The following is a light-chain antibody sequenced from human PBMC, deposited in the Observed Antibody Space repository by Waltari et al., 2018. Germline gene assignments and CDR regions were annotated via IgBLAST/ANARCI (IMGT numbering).Light chain of an antibody. CDR2: DAS. J-gene: IGKJ4*01. V-gene: IGKV1-33*01. CDR3: QQYDKFPPT. Sequence: DIDMTQFPSSLSASVGGRVTITCRATQDIRNHLNWYQHKPGRAPKLLVYDASQLESGVPSRFSGSRSGTYFTFTITSLQPEDTATYYCQQYDKFPPTFGGGTKVDI. CDR1: QDIRNH.